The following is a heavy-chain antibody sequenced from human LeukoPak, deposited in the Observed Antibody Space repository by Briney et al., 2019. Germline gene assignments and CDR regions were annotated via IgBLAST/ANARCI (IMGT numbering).Heavy chain of an antibody. D-gene: IGHD4-17*01. Sequence: GGSLRLSCAASGFTFSSYEMNWVRQAPGKGLEWVSYISSSGSTIYYADSVKGRFTISRDNAKNSLYLQMNSLRAEDTAVYYCARDRPTVTTGYYYYYMDVWGKGTTVTISS. J-gene: IGHJ6*03. CDR2: ISSSGSTI. V-gene: IGHV3-48*03. CDR3: ARDRPTVTTGYYYYYMDV. CDR1: GFTFSSYE.